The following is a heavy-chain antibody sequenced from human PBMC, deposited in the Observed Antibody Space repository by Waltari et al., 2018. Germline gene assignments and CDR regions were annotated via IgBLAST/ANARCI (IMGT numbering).Heavy chain of an antibody. V-gene: IGHV3-48*01. CDR3: ASLGVGSAPDY. Sequence: EVQLVESGGGLVQPGRSLRLSCTASGFTFGDYAMSWVRQAPGKGLEWVSYISRSSSTIYYADSVKVRFTISRDNAKNSLDLQMNSLRAEDTAVYYCASLGVGSAPDYWGQGTLVTVSS. CDR1: GFTFGDYA. J-gene: IGHJ4*02. CDR2: ISRSSSTI. D-gene: IGHD3-16*01.